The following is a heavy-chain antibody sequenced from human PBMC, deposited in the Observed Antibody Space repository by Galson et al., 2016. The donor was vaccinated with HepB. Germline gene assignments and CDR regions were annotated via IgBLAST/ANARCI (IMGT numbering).Heavy chain of an antibody. J-gene: IGHJ6*02. CDR1: RFTFSSYS. V-gene: IGHV3-64*04. Sequence: SLRLSCAASRFTFSSYSMHWVRQTPGKGLDFVSAINHDAGGTYYADSVKGRFTISRDNARKSLYLQMNSLRPDDTAVYYCAREDSSWYGYYGMDVWGQGTTVTVSS. D-gene: IGHD6-13*01. CDR2: INHDAGGT. CDR3: AREDSSWYGYYGMDV.